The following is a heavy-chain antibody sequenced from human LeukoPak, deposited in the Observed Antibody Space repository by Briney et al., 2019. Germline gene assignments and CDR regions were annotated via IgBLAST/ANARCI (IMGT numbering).Heavy chain of an antibody. J-gene: IGHJ4*02. Sequence: GGSLRLSCAASGFTVSSNYMSWVRQAPGKGLEWVSAIYSGGSTYYADSVKGRFTISRDNSKNTLYLQMNSLRAEDTAVYYCASSRTVTTLFDYWGQGTLVTVSS. V-gene: IGHV3-53*01. CDR3: ASSRTVTTLFDY. CDR1: GFTVSSNY. D-gene: IGHD4-17*01. CDR2: IYSGGST.